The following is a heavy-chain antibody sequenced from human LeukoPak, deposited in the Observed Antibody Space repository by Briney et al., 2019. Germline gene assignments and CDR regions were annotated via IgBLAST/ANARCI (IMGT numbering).Heavy chain of an antibody. CDR2: ISYDGSYK. CDR1: GFTFSSYA. D-gene: IGHD4-23*01. CDR3: ARGARKGDDYGGFFDY. Sequence: PGGSLRFSCAASGFTFSSYAMHWVRQAPGKGLEWVAVISYDGSYKDYADSVKGRFTISRDNSKNTLFLQMNSLRTEDTAVYYCARGARKGDDYGGFFDYWGQGTLVTVSS. V-gene: IGHV3-30*04. J-gene: IGHJ4*02.